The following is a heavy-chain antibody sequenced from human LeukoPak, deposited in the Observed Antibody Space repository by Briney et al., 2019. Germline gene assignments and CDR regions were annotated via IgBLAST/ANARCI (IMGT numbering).Heavy chain of an antibody. D-gene: IGHD6-19*01. CDR1: GFTFSSYW. Sequence: GGSLRLSCAASGFTFSSYWMSWVRQAPGKGLEWVAVISYDGSNKYYADSVKGRFTISRDNSKNTLYLQMNSLRAEDTAVYYCAKDSPVAGPFDYWGQGTLVTVSS. CDR3: AKDSPVAGPFDY. V-gene: IGHV3-30*18. CDR2: ISYDGSNK. J-gene: IGHJ4*02.